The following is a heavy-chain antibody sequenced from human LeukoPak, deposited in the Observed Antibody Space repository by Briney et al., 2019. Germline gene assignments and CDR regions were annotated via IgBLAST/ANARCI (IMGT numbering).Heavy chain of an antibody. CDR2: IKEDGSAK. J-gene: IGHJ4*02. D-gene: IGHD3-9*01. Sequence: GGSLRLSCAASGFTFSKFWMTWVRQAPGKGLEWVANIKEDGSAKYYMDSVRGRFTISRENAKNSLYLQMNSLRAGDTAVYYCARGAALTILDWGQGTLVTVSS. V-gene: IGHV3-7*01. CDR3: ARGAALTILD. CDR1: GFTFSKFW.